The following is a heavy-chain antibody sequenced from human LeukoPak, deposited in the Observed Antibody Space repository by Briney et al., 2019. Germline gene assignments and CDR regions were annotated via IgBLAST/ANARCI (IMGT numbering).Heavy chain of an antibody. Sequence: SETLSLTCAVYGGSFSGYYWSWIRQPPGKGLEWIGEINHSGSTNYNPSLKSRVTISVDTSKNQFSLKLSSVTAADTAVYYCARGLGTAMTFDYWGQGTLVTVSP. CDR1: GGSFSGYY. CDR3: ARGLGTAMTFDY. V-gene: IGHV4-34*01. D-gene: IGHD5-18*01. CDR2: INHSGST. J-gene: IGHJ4*02.